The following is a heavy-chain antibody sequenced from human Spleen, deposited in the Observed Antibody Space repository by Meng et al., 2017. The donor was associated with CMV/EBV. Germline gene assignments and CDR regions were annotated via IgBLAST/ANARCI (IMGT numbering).Heavy chain of an antibody. D-gene: IGHD4-11*01. J-gene: IGHJ4*02. Sequence: GESLKISCAGSGFTFGNYWMMWVRQAPGKGLEWVANIKEDGSEEYYANSVKGRFTISRDNAKNSLYLQMNSLRAEDTAVYYCARITVTYYFDYWGQGTLVTVSS. CDR1: GFTFGNYW. V-gene: IGHV3-7*01. CDR2: IKEDGSEE. CDR3: ARITVTYYFDY.